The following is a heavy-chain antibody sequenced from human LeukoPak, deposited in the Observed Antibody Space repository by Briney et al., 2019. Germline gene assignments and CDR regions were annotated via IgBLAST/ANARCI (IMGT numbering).Heavy chain of an antibody. CDR1: GFTFSSYA. D-gene: IGHD3-10*01. CDR3: ARDYSASGAHDY. Sequence: GGSLRLSCAASGFTFSSYAMSWVRQAPGKGLEWVANIKQDGSDKYYVDSVKGRFTISRDNAKNSLYLQMNSLRAEDTAVYYCARDYSASGAHDYWGQGTLVTVSS. V-gene: IGHV3-7*01. J-gene: IGHJ4*02. CDR2: IKQDGSDK.